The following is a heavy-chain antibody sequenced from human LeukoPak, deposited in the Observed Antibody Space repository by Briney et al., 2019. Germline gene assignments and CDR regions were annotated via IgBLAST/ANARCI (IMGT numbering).Heavy chain of an antibody. Sequence: SQTLSLTCTFSGGSISSGDYYWSWIRQPSGKRLEWIGYIYYSGSTYYNPSLKSRVTISVDTSKNQFSLKLSSVTAADTAVYYCARVSYDYVWGSYRYWFDSWGQGTLVTVSS. V-gene: IGHV4-30-4*08. CDR1: GGSISSGDYY. D-gene: IGHD3-16*02. CDR2: IYYSGST. J-gene: IGHJ5*01. CDR3: ARVSYDYVWGSYRYWFDS.